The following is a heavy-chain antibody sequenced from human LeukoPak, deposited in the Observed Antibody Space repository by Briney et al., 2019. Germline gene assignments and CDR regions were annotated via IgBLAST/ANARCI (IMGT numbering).Heavy chain of an antibody. V-gene: IGHV4-4*07. CDR3: ARAIPSYFGMDV. CDR1: GGSISSYY. J-gene: IGHJ6*02. Sequence: SETLSLTCNVSGGSISSYYWNWIRQPAGKGLEWIGRVYTSGSTTYSPSLKSRVTMSVDTSKNQVSLKVTSVTAADTAVYYCARAIPSYFGMDVWRQGTTVIVSS. CDR2: VYTSGST.